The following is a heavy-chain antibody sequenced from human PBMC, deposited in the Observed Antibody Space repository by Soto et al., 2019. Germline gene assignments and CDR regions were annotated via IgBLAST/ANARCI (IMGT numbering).Heavy chain of an antibody. Sequence: PGGSLRLSCAGSGFTFSTNAMSWVRQAPGKGLEWVSTISGSGGSTYYADSVKGRFTISRDNSKNTLYLQMNSLRAEDTAVYYCAKEPYSSGWRPCFDYWGRGTLVTVSS. CDR2: ISGSGGST. D-gene: IGHD6-19*01. V-gene: IGHV3-23*01. CDR3: AKEPYSSGWRPCFDY. J-gene: IGHJ4*02. CDR1: GFTFSTNA.